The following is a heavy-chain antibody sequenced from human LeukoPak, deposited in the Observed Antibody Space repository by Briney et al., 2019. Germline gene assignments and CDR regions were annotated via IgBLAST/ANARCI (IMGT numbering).Heavy chain of an antibody. CDR2: ISYDASDK. CDR1: GFTFSNYA. J-gene: IGHJ3*01. V-gene: IGHV3-30*04. Sequence: GGSLRLSCAASGFTFSNYAMHWVRQAPGKGLEWVAVISYDASDKYYSDSVKSRFTLSRDNSENTLYLQLNSLRAEDSGIYYCAKAFRIVGIGNPDDAFDVWGQGTVVTVS. D-gene: IGHD1-26*01. CDR3: AKAFRIVGIGNPDDAFDV.